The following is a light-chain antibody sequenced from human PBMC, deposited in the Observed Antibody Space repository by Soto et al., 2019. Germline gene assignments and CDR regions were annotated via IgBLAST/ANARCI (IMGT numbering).Light chain of an antibody. V-gene: IGKV1-8*01. CDR1: QGISSY. J-gene: IGKJ3*01. Sequence: AIRMTQSPSSFSASTGDRVTITCRASQGISSYLAWYQQKPGKAPKLLIYAASTLQSGVPSRFSGSGSGTDFTLTINSLQPEDVATYSCQKYSSVPVFGPGTKVEIK. CDR3: QKYSSVPV. CDR2: AAS.